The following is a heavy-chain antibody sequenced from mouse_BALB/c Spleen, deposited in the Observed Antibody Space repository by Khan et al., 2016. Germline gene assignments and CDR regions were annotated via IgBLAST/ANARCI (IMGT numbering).Heavy chain of an antibody. D-gene: IGHD2-4*01. Sequence: QIQLVQSGPELKKPGETVKISCKASGYTFTNYGMNWVKQAPGKGLKWMGWINTYTGEPTYADDFKGRFAFSLETSASTAYLQINNLKNEDTATYVCARKSTVITDYYAMDYWGQGTSVTVSA. CDR3: ARKSTVITDYYAMDY. J-gene: IGHJ4*01. V-gene: IGHV9-3-1*01. CDR1: GYTFTNYG. CDR2: INTYTGEP.